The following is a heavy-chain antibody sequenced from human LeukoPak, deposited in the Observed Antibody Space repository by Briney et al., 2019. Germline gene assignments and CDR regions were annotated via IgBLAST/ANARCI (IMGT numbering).Heavy chain of an antibody. D-gene: IGHD3-3*01. CDR2: ISSGGMTI. CDR1: GFTFSSYE. J-gene: IGHJ2*01. V-gene: IGHV3-48*03. Sequence: PGGSLRLSCAASGFTFSSYEMNWVRQAPGKGLEWVAYISSGGMTITYADSVKGRFTISRDNAKNSLYLQMNSLRAEDTAVYYCAGGPEEWLTLTWHFDLWGRGTLVTVSS. CDR3: AGGPEEWLTLTWHFDL.